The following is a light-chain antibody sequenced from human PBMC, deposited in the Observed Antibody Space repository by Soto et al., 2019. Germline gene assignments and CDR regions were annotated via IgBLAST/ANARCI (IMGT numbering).Light chain of an antibody. V-gene: IGKV1-6*02. CDR1: QGIRTD. J-gene: IGKJ1*01. CDR3: LQDHGYPLT. Sequence: AIQMTPSPTSLSASVGDTVTITCRAGQGIRTDLDWYQQKPGKAPKLLISAASTLQSVVPSRFSCSGSGTDFTLTISGLQPEEFATYYCLQDHGYPLTFGQWTKV. CDR2: AAS.